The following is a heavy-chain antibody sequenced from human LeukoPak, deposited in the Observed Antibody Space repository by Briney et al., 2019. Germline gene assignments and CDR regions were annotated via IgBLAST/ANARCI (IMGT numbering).Heavy chain of an antibody. J-gene: IGHJ3*02. CDR3: ARDFGPEGYCSGGSCPKDSDAFDI. V-gene: IGHV1-69*13. D-gene: IGHD2-15*01. CDR2: ITPIFGTA. Sequence: ASVKVSCKASGGTFSSYAISWVRQAPGQGLEWMGGITPIFGTANYAQKFQGRVTITADESTSTAYMELSSLRSEDTAVYYCARDFGPEGYCSGGSCPKDSDAFDIWGQGTMVTVSS. CDR1: GGTFSSYA.